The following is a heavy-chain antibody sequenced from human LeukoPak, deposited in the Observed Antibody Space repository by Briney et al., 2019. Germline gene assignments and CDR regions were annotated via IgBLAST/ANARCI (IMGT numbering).Heavy chain of an antibody. D-gene: IGHD6-13*01. J-gene: IGHJ6*03. Sequence: SETLSLTCTVSGGSISSSSYYWGWIRQPPGKGLEWIRYIYYSGSTNYNPSLKSRVTISVDTSKNQFSLKLSSVTAADTAVYYCARGSKTISGSSWYVSDYYYYYMDVWGKGTTVTISS. CDR2: IYYSGST. V-gene: IGHV4-61*05. CDR3: ARGSKTISGSSWYVSDYYYYYMDV. CDR1: GGSISSSSYY.